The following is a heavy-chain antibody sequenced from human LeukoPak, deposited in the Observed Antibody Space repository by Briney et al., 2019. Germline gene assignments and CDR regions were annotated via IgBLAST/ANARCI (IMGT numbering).Heavy chain of an antibody. J-gene: IGHJ2*01. CDR2: LYSGSST. Sequence: GGSLRLSCAASGFTVSTNYMNWVRRAPGQGLEGVTILYSGSSTYYADSVEGRFIVSRDSSKNTLSLQMNDLRAEDTAVYYCARVGDHFHWYLDLWGRGTLVTVSS. CDR3: ARVGDHFHWYLDL. D-gene: IGHD3-3*02. V-gene: IGHV3-53*01. CDR1: GFTVSTNY.